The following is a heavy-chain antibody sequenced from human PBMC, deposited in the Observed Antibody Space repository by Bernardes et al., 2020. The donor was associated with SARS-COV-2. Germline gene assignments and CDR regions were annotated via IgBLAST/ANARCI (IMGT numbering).Heavy chain of an antibody. D-gene: IGHD1-1*01. V-gene: IGHV4-59*01. CDR2: IYYSGST. Sequence: ATLSLTCTGSGCSINGYYLSWLRPPPGQGLEWLGHIYYSGSTNYNPSLKSRVTMSVDTSKNQFSLRLSSLTAADTAVYYCARRATTSGNDFDSWGQGTLVTVSS. J-gene: IGHJ4*02. CDR1: GCSINGYY. CDR3: ARRATTSGNDFDS.